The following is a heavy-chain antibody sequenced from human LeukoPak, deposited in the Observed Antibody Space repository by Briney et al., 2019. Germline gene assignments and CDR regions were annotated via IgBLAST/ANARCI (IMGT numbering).Heavy chain of an antibody. J-gene: IGHJ4*02. CDR1: GGSISSSNW. CDR2: IYHSGSP. Sequence: SGTLSLTCAVSGGSISSSNWWSWVRQPPGKGLEWSGEIYHSGSPNYNPSLKRRVTISVDKSKNQFSLKLSSVTAADTAVYYCARSMGYYGSGSYSPFDYWGQGTLVTVSS. D-gene: IGHD3-10*01. V-gene: IGHV4-4*02. CDR3: ARSMGYYGSGSYSPFDY.